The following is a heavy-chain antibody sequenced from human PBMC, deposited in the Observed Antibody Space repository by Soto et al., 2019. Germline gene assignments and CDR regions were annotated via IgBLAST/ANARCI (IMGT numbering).Heavy chain of an antibody. Sequence: LRLSCAASGFTFSSYEMNWVRQAPGKGLEWVSYISSSGSTIYYADSVKGRFTISRDNAKNSLYLQMNSLRAEDTAVYYCARDPSRYYDFCSGYSALNAFGIWGQGTMVTVSS. D-gene: IGHD3-3*01. J-gene: IGHJ3*02. CDR1: GFTFSSYE. CDR2: ISSSGSTI. CDR3: ARDPSRYYDFCSGYSALNAFGI. V-gene: IGHV3-48*03.